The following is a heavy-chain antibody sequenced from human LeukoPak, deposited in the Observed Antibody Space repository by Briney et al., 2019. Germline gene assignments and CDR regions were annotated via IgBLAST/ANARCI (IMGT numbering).Heavy chain of an antibody. Sequence: GGSLRLSCAASGFTFSSYSMNWVRQAPGKGLEWVSSISSSSSYIYYADSVKGRFTISRDNAKNSLYLLMNSLRAEDTAVYYCARDLGSGWYGGDFDYWGQGTLVTVSS. CDR2: ISSSSSYI. D-gene: IGHD6-19*01. J-gene: IGHJ4*02. CDR3: ARDLGSGWYGGDFDY. V-gene: IGHV3-21*01. CDR1: GFTFSSYS.